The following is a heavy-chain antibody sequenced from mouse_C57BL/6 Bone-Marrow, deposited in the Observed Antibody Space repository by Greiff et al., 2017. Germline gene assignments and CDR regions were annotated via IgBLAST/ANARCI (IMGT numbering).Heavy chain of an antibody. D-gene: IGHD2-1*01. V-gene: IGHV1-59*01. CDR2: IDPSDSYT. Sequence: QVQLQQSGAELVRPGTSVKLSCKASGYTFTSYWMHWVKQRPGQGLEWIGVIDPSDSYTNYNQKFKGKAILTVDTSSSTAYMQLSSLTSEDSAVYYCARGGNLDYWGQGTTLTVSA. CDR1: GYTFTSYW. J-gene: IGHJ2*01. CDR3: ARGGNLDY.